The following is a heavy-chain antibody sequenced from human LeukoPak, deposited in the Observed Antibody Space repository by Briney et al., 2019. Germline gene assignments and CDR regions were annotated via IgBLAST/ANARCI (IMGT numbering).Heavy chain of an antibody. CDR2: ISGAGYST. V-gene: IGHV3-43*02. D-gene: IGHD4-23*01. J-gene: IGHJ4*02. CDR3: ARFGYGGKVDY. CDR1: GFTFDDYA. Sequence: GGSLRLSCAASGFTFDDYAMHWVRQAPGKGLEWVSLISGAGYSTYYADSVKGRFTISRDNSKNSLYLQMNSLRAEDTALYYCARFGYGGKVDYWGQGTLVTVSS.